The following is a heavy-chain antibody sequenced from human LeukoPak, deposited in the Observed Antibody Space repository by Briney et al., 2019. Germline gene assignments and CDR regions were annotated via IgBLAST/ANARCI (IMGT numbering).Heavy chain of an antibody. CDR3: AKDVDFWSGYPYYFDY. V-gene: IGHV3-30*02. D-gene: IGHD3-3*01. Sequence: GGFLRLSCAASGFTFSSYGMHWVRQAPGKGLEWVAFIRYDGSNKYYADSVKGRFTISRDNSKNTLYLQMNSLRAEDTAVYYCAKDVDFWSGYPYYFDYWGQGTLVTVSS. CDR2: IRYDGSNK. J-gene: IGHJ4*02. CDR1: GFTFSSYG.